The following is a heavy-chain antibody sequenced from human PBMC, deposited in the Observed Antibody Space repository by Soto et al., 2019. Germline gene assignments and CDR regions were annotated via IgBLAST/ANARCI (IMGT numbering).Heavy chain of an antibody. CDR1: GFIFRDAW. J-gene: IGHJ4*02. Sequence: GSLRLSCAASGFIFRDAWISWVRQAPGKGLEWIGRVKSKSEGGTTDYAALVKGRFTVSRDDSINTVSLQMDSLKMEDTAVYFCVAGSPFEYWGQGTLVTVSS. D-gene: IGHD2-21*01. V-gene: IGHV3-15*05. CDR3: VAGSPFEY. CDR2: VKSKSEGGTT.